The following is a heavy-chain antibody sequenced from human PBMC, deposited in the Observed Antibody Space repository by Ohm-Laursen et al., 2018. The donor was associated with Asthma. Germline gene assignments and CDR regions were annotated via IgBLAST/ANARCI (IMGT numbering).Heavy chain of an antibody. J-gene: IGHJ6*02. Sequence: LRLSCTASEFTFSLYSMNWVRQAPGKGLEWVSYISSSSSTIYYADSVKGRFTISRDNAKNSLYLQMNNLRAEDTAIYYCAREWGGMDVWGPGTTVTVSS. CDR3: AREWGGMDV. CDR2: ISSSSSTI. D-gene: IGHD3-16*01. CDR1: EFTFSLYS. V-gene: IGHV3-48*01.